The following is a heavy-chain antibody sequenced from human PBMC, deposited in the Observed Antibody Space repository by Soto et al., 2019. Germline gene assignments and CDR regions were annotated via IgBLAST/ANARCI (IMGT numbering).Heavy chain of an antibody. Sequence: PSETLSLTCTVSGGSMIDYFWTWIRLPAGKRLEWIGRKSISGSTDYNPSLKGRASMSVDTSKNQFSLCLISVTAADTALYYCARSLGSAAGWSFDVWGQGILVTVSS. CDR3: ARSLGSAAGWSFDV. J-gene: IGHJ4*02. CDR2: KSISGST. D-gene: IGHD3-16*01. V-gene: IGHV4-4*07. CDR1: GGSMIDYF.